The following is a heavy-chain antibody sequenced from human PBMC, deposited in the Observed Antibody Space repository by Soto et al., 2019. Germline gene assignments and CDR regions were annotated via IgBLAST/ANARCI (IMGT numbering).Heavy chain of an antibody. CDR1: GGSISGYY. CDR2: IYYSGST. V-gene: IGHV4-59*12. Sequence: SETLSLTCTVSGGSISGYYWSWIRQPPGKGLEWIGYIYYSGSTSYNPSLKSRLTISVDTSKNQFSLRLTSVTAADTAVYYCAGGIAARPLGYWGQGTLVTVSS. D-gene: IGHD6-6*01. CDR3: AGGIAARPLGY. J-gene: IGHJ4*02.